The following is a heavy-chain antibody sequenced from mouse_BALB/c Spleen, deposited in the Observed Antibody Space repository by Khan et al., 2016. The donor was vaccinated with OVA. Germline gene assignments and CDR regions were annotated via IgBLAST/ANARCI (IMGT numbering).Heavy chain of an antibody. Sequence: VELVESGAELARPGASVKMSCKASGYTFTTYTMHWVKQRPGQGLEWIGYINPSNGYTNYNQKFKDKSTLTADKSSSTAYMQLSSLTSDYSAVYDCAREGAYYRSDGWFSYWGQGTLVTVSA. CDR2: INPSNGYT. J-gene: IGHJ3*01. D-gene: IGHD2-14*01. V-gene: IGHV1-4*01. CDR1: GYTFTTYT. CDR3: AREGAYYRSDGWFSY.